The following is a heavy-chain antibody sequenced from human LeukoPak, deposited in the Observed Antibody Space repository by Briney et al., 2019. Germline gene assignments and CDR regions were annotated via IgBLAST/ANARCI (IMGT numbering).Heavy chain of an antibody. Sequence: PSETLSLTCAVYGGSFSGYYWSWIRQPPGKGLEWIGEINHSGSTNYNPSLKSRVTISVDTSKNQFSLKLSSVTAADTAVYYCARALTRSGRRYLDPWGQGTLVTVSS. CDR3: ARALTRSGRRYLDP. D-gene: IGHD6-19*01. J-gene: IGHJ5*02. CDR1: GGSFSGYY. V-gene: IGHV4-34*01. CDR2: INHSGST.